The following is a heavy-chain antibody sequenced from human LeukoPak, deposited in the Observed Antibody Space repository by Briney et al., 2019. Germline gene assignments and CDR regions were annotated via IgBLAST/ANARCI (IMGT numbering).Heavy chain of an antibody. Sequence: SETLSLTCTVSGGSISSGSYYWSWIRQPAGKGLEWIGRIYTSGSTNYNPSLKSRVTMSVDTSKNQFSLKLSSVTAADTAVYYCAREVGYWDYWGQGTLVTVSS. CDR3: AREVGYWDY. D-gene: IGHD1-26*01. V-gene: IGHV4-61*02. J-gene: IGHJ4*02. CDR1: GGSISSGSYY. CDR2: IYTSGST.